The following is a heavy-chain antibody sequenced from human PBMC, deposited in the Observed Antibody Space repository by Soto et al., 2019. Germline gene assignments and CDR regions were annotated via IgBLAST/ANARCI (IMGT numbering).Heavy chain of an antibody. CDR3: ARDQTTGDWFDA. D-gene: IGHD4-17*01. CDR1: GFDLSNYW. J-gene: IGHJ5*02. CDR2: INGDGSDI. V-gene: IGHV3-74*03. Sequence: EVQLVESGGGLVQPGGSLRLSCGASGFDLSNYWMHWVRQAPGKGLVWVARINGDGSDIKYADSVKGRFTISRDNAKNTVYLQMNSLRADDTAVYYCARDQTTGDWFDAWGQGALVTVSS.